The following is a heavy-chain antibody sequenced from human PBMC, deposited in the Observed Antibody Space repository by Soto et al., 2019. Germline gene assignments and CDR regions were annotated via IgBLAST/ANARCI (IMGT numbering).Heavy chain of an antibody. D-gene: IGHD2-15*01. J-gene: IGHJ6*02. V-gene: IGHV4-59*01. CDR2: IYYSGST. Sequence: QVQLQESGPGLVKPSETLSLTCTVSGGSISSYYWSWIRQPPGKGLEWIWYIYYSGSTNYNPSLKSRVTISVDTSKNQFSLKLSSVTAADTAVYYCARDFRYCSGGSCYPYGMDVWGQGTTVTVSS. CDR3: ARDFRYCSGGSCYPYGMDV. CDR1: GGSISSYY.